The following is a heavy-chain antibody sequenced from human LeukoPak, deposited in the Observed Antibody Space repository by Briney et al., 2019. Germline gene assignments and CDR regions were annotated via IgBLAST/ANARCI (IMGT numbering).Heavy chain of an antibody. CDR2: IYYSGST. J-gene: IGHJ6*02. CDR3: VRLVIVPVGLTYYYYGMDV. V-gene: IGHV4-39*07. D-gene: IGHD2/OR15-2a*01. CDR1: GGSISNSSYY. Sequence: SSETLSLTCTVSGGSISNSSYYWGWIRQPPGKGLQWIGSIYYSGSTYYNPSLKSRITISVDTSKNQYSLKLSSVTAADTAVYYCVRLVIVPVGLTYYYYGMDVWGQGTTVTDSS.